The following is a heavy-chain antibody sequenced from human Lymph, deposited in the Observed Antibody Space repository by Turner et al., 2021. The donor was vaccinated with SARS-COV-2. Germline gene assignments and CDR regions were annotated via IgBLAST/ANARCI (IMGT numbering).Heavy chain of an antibody. CDR3: AKDPGYCSGGSCYSRTYFDF. CDR2: ISGDGGGT. Sequence: EVQLVESGGGVVQPGGSLRLSCAAYAFTFEDYAMHWVRQAPGKGLEWVSLISGDGGGTYYADSGKGRFTISRDNSKNSLSLQMNSLRAEDTALYYCAKDPGYCSGGSCYSRTYFDFWGQGTLVTVSA. D-gene: IGHD2-15*01. CDR1: AFTFEDYA. V-gene: IGHV3-43*02. J-gene: IGHJ4*02.